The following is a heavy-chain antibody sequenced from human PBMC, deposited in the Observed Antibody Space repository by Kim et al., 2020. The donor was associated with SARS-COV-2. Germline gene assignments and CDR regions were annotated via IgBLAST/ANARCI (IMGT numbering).Heavy chain of an antibody. Sequence: ASVKVSCKASGYTFTSYAMHWVRQAPGQRLEWMGWINAGNGNTKYSQKFQGRVTITRDTSASTAYMELSSLRSEDTAVYYCARGYYDILTGYPTGFDPWGQGTLVTVSS. CDR2: INAGNGNT. D-gene: IGHD3-9*01. J-gene: IGHJ5*02. CDR1: GYTFTSYA. CDR3: ARGYYDILTGYPTGFDP. V-gene: IGHV1-3*01.